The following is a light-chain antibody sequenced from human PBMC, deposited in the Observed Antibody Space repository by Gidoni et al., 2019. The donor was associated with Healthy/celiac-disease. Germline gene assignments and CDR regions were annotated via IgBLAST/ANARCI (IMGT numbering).Light chain of an antibody. Sequence: SYELTQPPSVSVSPGQTASITCSGDKLGDKYACWYQQKPGQSPVLVIYQDSKRPSGIPVRFSGSNSGNTATLTISGTQAMDEADYYCQAWDSSTAHVVFGGGTKLTVL. J-gene: IGLJ2*01. CDR2: QDS. CDR3: QAWDSSTAHVV. V-gene: IGLV3-1*01. CDR1: KLGDKY.